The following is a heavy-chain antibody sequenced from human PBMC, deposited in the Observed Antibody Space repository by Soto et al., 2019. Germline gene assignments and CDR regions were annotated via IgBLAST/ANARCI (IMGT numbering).Heavy chain of an antibody. CDR1: GFTFSTYG. D-gene: IGHD3-22*01. CDR2: ISYDGSDK. V-gene: IGHV3-30*18. J-gene: IGHJ4*02. CDR3: AKDTYYHDSTGYYVFDY. Sequence: HPWGSLRLSCASSGFTFSTYGMQWVRQAPGKGLEWVAVISYDGSDKYYVDSVKGRFTISRDNSENTLYLQMNSMSAEDTAVYYCAKDTYYHDSTGYYVFDYWGQGTLVTVSS.